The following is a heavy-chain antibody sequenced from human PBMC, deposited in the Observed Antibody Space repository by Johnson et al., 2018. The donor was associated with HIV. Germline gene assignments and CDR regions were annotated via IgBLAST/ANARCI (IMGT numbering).Heavy chain of an antibody. V-gene: IGHV3-23*04. Sequence: VQLVESGGGLVQPGGSLRLSCAASGLTFSNYAMSWVRQAPGKGLEWVSGISGSGTTTYYGDSVKGRFTISRENAKNSLSLQMNKLGVEDTALYYCARQHSYESSGQGGGLDIWGQGTMVTVSS. CDR2: ISGSGTTT. J-gene: IGHJ3*02. CDR3: ARQHSYESSGQGGGLDI. CDR1: GLTFSNYA. D-gene: IGHD3-22*01.